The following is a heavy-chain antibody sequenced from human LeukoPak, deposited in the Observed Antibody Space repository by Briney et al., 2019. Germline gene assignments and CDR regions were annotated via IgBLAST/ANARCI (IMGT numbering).Heavy chain of an antibody. J-gene: IGHJ4*02. D-gene: IGHD3-10*01. CDR1: GYTFTSYG. CDR2: ISAYNGNT. V-gene: IGHV1-18*04. CDR3: ARESRYCGSGSFDY. Sequence: ASVKVSCKASGYTFTSYGISWVRQAPGQGLERMGWISAYNGNTNYAQKLQGRVTMTTDTSTSTAYMELRSLGSDDTAVYYCARESRYCGSGSFDYWGQGTLVTVSS.